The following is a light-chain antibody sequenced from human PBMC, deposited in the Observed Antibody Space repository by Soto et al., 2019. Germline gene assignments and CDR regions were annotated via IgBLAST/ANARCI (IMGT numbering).Light chain of an antibody. CDR2: GAS. V-gene: IGKV3-15*01. Sequence: EIVMTQSPATLSVSPGERATLSCRASQSISTNLSWYHQRPGQTPRLLIYGASTRATGIPARFSGSGSGTEFTLTISSLQSEYFAVYYFQQYNNWWTFGQGTRVEIK. J-gene: IGKJ1*01. CDR1: QSISTN. CDR3: QQYNNWWT.